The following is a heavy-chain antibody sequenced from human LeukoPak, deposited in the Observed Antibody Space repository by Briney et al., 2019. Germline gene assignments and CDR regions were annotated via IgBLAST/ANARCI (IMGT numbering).Heavy chain of an antibody. CDR3: ASLFRDDVFDI. CDR1: GYSFTSYW. Sequence: ESLRISCKGSGYSFTSYWISWVRQMPGKGLEWMGRVDPSDSYTNYSPSFQGHVSISADKSISTAYLQWRSLKASDTAMYYCASLFRDDVFDIWGQGTMVTVSS. V-gene: IGHV5-10-1*01. J-gene: IGHJ3*02. CDR2: VDPSDSYT. D-gene: IGHD3-10*01.